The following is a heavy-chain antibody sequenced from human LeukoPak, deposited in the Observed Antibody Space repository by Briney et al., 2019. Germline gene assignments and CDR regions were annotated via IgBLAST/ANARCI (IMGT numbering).Heavy chain of an antibody. V-gene: IGHV3-48*03. CDR2: ISSSGSTI. D-gene: IGHD3-16*01. J-gene: IGHJ4*02. CDR1: GFTFSSYE. Sequence: PGRSLRLSCATSGFTFSSYEMNWVRQAPGKGLEWVSYISSSGSTIYYADSVKGRFTISRDNAKNSLYLQMNSLRAEDTAVYYCAVLYDYAWGRYNFDSWGQGTLVTVSS. CDR3: AVLYDYAWGRYNFDS.